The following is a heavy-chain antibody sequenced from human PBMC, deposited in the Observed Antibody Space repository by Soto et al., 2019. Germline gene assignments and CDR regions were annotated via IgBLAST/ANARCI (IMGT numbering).Heavy chain of an antibody. CDR1: GGSISSGGYY. D-gene: IGHD5-18*01. CDR2: IYYSGST. V-gene: IGHV4-31*03. CDR3: ARSGYSYGPNPLLY. Sequence: TSETLSLTCTVSGGSISSGGYYWSWIRQHPGKGLEWIGYIYYSGSTYYNPSLKSRVTISVDMSKNQFSLKLSSVTAADTAVYYCARSGYSYGPNPLLYWGQGTLVTVSS. J-gene: IGHJ4*02.